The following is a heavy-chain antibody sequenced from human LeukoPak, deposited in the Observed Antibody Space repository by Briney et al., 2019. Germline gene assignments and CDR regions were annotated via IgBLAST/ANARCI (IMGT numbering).Heavy chain of an antibody. V-gene: IGHV3-21*01. Sequence: GGSLRLSCAASGFTVSSNYMSWVRQAPGKGLEWVSSIRFTGSYIYYAVSVKGRFTISRDDAKNLLSLQMISLRAEDTAVYYCTRAGPRGDGYNSDYWGQGTLVTVSS. CDR3: TRAGPRGDGYNSDY. J-gene: IGHJ4*02. CDR1: GFTVSSNY. D-gene: IGHD5-24*01. CDR2: IRFTGSYI.